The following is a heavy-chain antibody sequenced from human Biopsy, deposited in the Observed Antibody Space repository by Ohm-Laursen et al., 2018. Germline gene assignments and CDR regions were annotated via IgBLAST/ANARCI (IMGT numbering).Heavy chain of an antibody. CDR3: AGIVLGPTNDAFDI. V-gene: IGHV4-4*07. Sequence: SETLSLTCTVSGDSIRNYYWSWIWQAAGKGLDWIGRIYPGGGTIYNPSLKSRVTMSVDTSKNHFSLNLNSVTAADTAVYYCAGIVLGPTNDAFDIWGQGTMVTVSS. J-gene: IGHJ3*02. CDR2: IYPGGGT. CDR1: GDSIRNYY. D-gene: IGHD1-26*01.